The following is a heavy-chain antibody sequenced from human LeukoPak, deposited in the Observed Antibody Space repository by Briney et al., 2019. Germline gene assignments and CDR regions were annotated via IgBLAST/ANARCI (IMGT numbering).Heavy chain of an antibody. CDR3: AKGDDWGRYKH. V-gene: IGHV3-23*01. J-gene: IGHJ1*01. Sequence: PGGSLRLSCAGSGFSFSSHGMNWVRQAPGKGLEWVSGISPGGDITYYTDSVRGRFTISRDNFKNTLSLQVNSLRAEDTAMYYCAKGDDWGRYKHWGQGTLVTVSS. D-gene: IGHD7-27*01. CDR1: GFSFSSHG. CDR2: ISPGGDIT.